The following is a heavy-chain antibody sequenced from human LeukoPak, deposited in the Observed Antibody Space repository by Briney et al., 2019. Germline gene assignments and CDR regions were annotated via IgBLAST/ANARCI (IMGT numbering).Heavy chain of an antibody. J-gene: IGHJ3*02. Sequence: SETLSLTCAVYGGSFSGYYWSWIRQPPGKGLEWIGKINHSGSTNYNPSLKSRVTISVDTSKNQFSLKLSSVTAADTAVYYCARVVAAAGDAFDIWGQGTMVTVSS. CDR3: ARVVAAAGDAFDI. CDR1: GGSFSGYY. CDR2: INHSGST. D-gene: IGHD6-13*01. V-gene: IGHV4-34*01.